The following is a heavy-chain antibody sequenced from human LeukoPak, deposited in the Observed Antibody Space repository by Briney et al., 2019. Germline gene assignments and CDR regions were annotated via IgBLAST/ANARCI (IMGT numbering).Heavy chain of an antibody. CDR2: IYYSGST. CDR3: ARAPSFASPRHGAFDI. CDR1: GGSISSSSYY. D-gene: IGHD3-10*01. J-gene: IGHJ3*02. V-gene: IGHV4-39*01. Sequence: SETLSLTCTVSGGSISSSSYYWGWIRQPPGKGLEWIGSIYYSGSTYYNPSLKSRVTISVDTSKNQFSLKLSSVTAADTAVYYCARAPSFASPRHGAFDIWGQGTMATVSS.